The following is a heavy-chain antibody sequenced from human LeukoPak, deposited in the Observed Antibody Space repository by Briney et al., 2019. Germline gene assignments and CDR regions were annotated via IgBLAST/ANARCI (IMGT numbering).Heavy chain of an antibody. J-gene: IGHJ4*02. D-gene: IGHD6-13*01. CDR3: ARRLPIPSYSSSWYSLDY. Sequence: GESLKIFCKGSGYSFSSYWIGWVRQMPGKGLEWMGIIYPGDSDTRYSPSFQGQVTISADKSISTAYLQWSSVKASDTAMYYCARRLPIPSYSSSWYSLDYWGQGTLVTVSS. V-gene: IGHV5-51*01. CDR1: GYSFSSYW. CDR2: IYPGDSDT.